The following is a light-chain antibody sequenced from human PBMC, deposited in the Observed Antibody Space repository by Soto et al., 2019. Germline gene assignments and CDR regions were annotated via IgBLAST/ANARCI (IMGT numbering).Light chain of an antibody. CDR1: QSVSSY. CDR3: QQRSNWPPA. Sequence: ELVLTQSPATLSLSPGERATLSCRASQSVSSYLAWYQQKPGQAPRLLIYDASNRATGIPARFSGSGSGTAFTLTISSLEPEDFAVYYCQQRSNWPPAFGQGTKVEIK. CDR2: DAS. J-gene: IGKJ2*01. V-gene: IGKV3-11*01.